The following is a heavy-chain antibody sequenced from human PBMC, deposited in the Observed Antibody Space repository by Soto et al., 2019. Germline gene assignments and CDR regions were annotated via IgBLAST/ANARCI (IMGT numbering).Heavy chain of an antibody. CDR2: ISASNYNT. J-gene: IGHJ5*02. CDR1: GYTFTSYG. Sequence: QVQLVQSGAEVKKPGASVKVSCKASGYTFTSYGLSWVRQAPGQGLEWMGRISASNYNTNYAQKLQGRVTMTTDTSTSTAYMELWSLRSDDTAVYYCARVVGALGHWFDPWGQGTLVSVSS. D-gene: IGHD1-26*01. V-gene: IGHV1-18*01. CDR3: ARVVGALGHWFDP.